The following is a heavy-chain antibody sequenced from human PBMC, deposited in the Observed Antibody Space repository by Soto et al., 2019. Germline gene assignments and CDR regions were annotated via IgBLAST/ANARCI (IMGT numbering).Heavy chain of an antibody. CDR1: GFSFNSYG. V-gene: IGHV3-33*01. CDR2: IWYDGSNK. Sequence: QVQLVESGGGVVQPGRSLRLSCAASGFSFNSYGRHWVRQAPGKGLEWVAVIWYDGSNKYYADSVKGRFTISRDNSKNTLYLQMNSLRAEDTAVYYCARDLWGGPAAFDYWGQGTLVTVSS. D-gene: IGHD2-2*01. CDR3: ARDLWGGPAAFDY. J-gene: IGHJ4*02.